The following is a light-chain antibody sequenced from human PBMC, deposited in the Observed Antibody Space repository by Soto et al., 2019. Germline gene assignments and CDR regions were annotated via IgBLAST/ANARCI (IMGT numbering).Light chain of an antibody. J-gene: IGKJ1*01. V-gene: IGKV1-5*01. CDR1: QSIRSG. Sequence: DIQMTQSPSTRSASARDSLTISGRARQSIRSGLDWYPQTPGKAPKLLIYDASRLDSGVPSLFPCSGAGPACTRTISSLKHDDVSTASCPQYNSCMWTFRQGTKV. CDR2: DAS. CDR3: PQYNSCMWT.